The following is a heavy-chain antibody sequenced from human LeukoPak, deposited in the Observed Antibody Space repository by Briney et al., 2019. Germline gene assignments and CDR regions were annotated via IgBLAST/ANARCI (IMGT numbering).Heavy chain of an antibody. V-gene: IGHV4-61*01. J-gene: IGHJ4*02. D-gene: IGHD3-22*01. CDR3: AKECYDRSGYCFDQ. CDR1: GGSVSSGSYY. CDR2: IYYSGST. Sequence: SETLSLTCTVSGGSVSSGSYYWSWIRQPPGKGLEWIGYIYYSGSTNYNPSLKSRVTISVDTSKNQFSLKLSSVTAADTAVYYCAKECYDRSGYCFDQWGQGTLVTVSS.